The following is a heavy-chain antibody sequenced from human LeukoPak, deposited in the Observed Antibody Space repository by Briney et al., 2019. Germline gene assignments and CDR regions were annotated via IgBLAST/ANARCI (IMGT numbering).Heavy chain of an antibody. V-gene: IGHV3-30*02. CDR2: IGYDGSNR. J-gene: IGHJ4*02. CDR1: GFTFSSNG. Sequence: GGSLRLSCAASGFTFSSNGMHWVRQAPGKGLEWVAFIGYDGSNRYYAASVKGRFSISRDNSKNTLYLQMNSLRAEDTAVYYCAEESLATGLFDYWGQGALVTVSS. CDR3: AEESLATGLFDY. D-gene: IGHD1-1*01.